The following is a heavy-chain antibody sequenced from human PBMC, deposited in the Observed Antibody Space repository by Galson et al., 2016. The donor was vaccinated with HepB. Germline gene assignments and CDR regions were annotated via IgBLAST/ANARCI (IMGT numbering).Heavy chain of an antibody. V-gene: IGHV3-23*01. Sequence: SLRLSCAASGFSFSNYDMTWVRQPPGKGLEWVSLIFTGGSTYYAESVRGRFTISRDNSRSTVYLQMDALRAEDTAIYYCAKDVTLGLGSGWYDAAFDIWGRGTMVTVSS. CDR2: IFTGGST. CDR1: GFSFSNYD. J-gene: IGHJ3*02. CDR3: AKDVTLGLGSGWYDAAFDI. D-gene: IGHD6-19*01.